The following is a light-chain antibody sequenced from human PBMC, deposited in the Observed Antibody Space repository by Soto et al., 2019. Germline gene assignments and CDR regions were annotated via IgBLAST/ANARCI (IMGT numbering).Light chain of an antibody. CDR3: SSYAASTTFSV. J-gene: IGLJ1*01. Sequence: QSALTQPASVSGSPGQSITISCTGTTSDVGTFGLVSWFQQHPGKAPKLMIYEGSKRPAGVSKRFSGSKSGETASLTISGLNAEAEAAYYCSSYAASTTFSVFGTPTK. CDR2: EGS. V-gene: IGLV2-23*01. CDR1: TSDVGTFGL.